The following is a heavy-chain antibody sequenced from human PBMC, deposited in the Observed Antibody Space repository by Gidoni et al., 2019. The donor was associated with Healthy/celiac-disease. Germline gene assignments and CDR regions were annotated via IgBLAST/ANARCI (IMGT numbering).Heavy chain of an antibody. CDR1: GGSISSSSYY. CDR3: ARESIAVADCWFDP. Sequence: QLQLQESGPGLVKPSETLSLTCTVSGGSISSSSYYWGWIRQPPGKGLEWIGSIYYSGSTYYNPSLKSRVTISVDTSKNQFSLKLSSVTAADTAVYYCARESIAVADCWFDPWGQGTLVTVSS. J-gene: IGHJ5*02. V-gene: IGHV4-39*01. D-gene: IGHD6-19*01. CDR2: IYYSGST.